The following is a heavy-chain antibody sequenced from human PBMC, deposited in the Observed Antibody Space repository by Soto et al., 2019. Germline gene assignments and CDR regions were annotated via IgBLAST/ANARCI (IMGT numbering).Heavy chain of an antibody. Sequence: SGTLSLTCTVSGGSISSYYWSWIRQPPGKGLEWIGYIYYSGSTNYNPSLKSRVTISVDTSKNQFSLKLSSVTAADTAVYYCARVEYMGRGVKALDYLRQGTLVTVSS. J-gene: IGHJ4*02. CDR2: IYYSGST. D-gene: IGHD3-10*01. CDR1: GGSISSYY. CDR3: ARVEYMGRGVKALDY. V-gene: IGHV4-59*01.